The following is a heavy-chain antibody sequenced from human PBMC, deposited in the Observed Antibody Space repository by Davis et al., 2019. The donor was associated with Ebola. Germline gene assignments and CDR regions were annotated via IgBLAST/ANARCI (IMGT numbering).Heavy chain of an antibody. J-gene: IGHJ4*02. CDR2: IYYTGIT. V-gene: IGHV4-59*01. CDR3: ARSPTGVEMATIGSFDY. CDR1: GGSISNYY. D-gene: IGHD5-24*01. Sequence: PSETLSLTCTVSGGSISNYYWSWIRQPPGKGLEWIGYIYYTGITNYNPSLKSRVTISVGTSENQFSLKLTSVTAADTAVYYCARSPTGVEMATIGSFDYWGQGTLVTVSS.